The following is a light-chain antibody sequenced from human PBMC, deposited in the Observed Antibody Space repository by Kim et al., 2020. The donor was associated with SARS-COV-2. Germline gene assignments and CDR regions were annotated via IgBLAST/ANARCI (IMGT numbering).Light chain of an antibody. CDR1: NVVSNY. Sequence: LSGGATAPPSWSGRNVVSNYFAWYQQKPGQSPRLLIPGASSRATGIPDRFSGSGSGTDFTLTIRSLESEDVAVYYCQQYRESPPYTFGQGTKLEIK. CDR3: QQYRESPPYT. CDR2: GAS. V-gene: IGKV3-20*01. J-gene: IGKJ2*01.